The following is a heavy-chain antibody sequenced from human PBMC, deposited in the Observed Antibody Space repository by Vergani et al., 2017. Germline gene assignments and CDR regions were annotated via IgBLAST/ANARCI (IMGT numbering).Heavy chain of an antibody. Sequence: QVHLQQWGAGLLKPSETLSLTCAVYGVSFSGYYWSWIRQPPGKGLEWIGEINHSGITNYNPSLKSRVTISVDTSKNQFSLKLSSVTAADTAVYYCASQPHRIAARAPYYYYMDVWGKGTTVTVSS. D-gene: IGHD6-6*01. CDR3: ASQPHRIAARAPYYYYMDV. CDR2: INHSGIT. J-gene: IGHJ6*03. V-gene: IGHV4-34*01. CDR1: GVSFSGYY.